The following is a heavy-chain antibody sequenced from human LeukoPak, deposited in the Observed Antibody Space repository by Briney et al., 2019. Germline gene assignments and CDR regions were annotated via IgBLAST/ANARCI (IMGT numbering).Heavy chain of an antibody. CDR2: IWYDGSKK. J-gene: IGHJ3*02. CDR1: GFPFSSYG. Sequence: PGRSLRLSGAASGFPFSSYGMHWVRQAPGKGLEWVAVIWYDGSKKYYGDSVKGRFTTSRDNSKNTLYLKVNSLRAEDTAVYYCARIYCGGDCLDSAPLSDAFDIWGQGTMVTVSS. CDR3: ARIYCGGDCLDSAPLSDAFDI. D-gene: IGHD2-21*02. V-gene: IGHV3-33*01.